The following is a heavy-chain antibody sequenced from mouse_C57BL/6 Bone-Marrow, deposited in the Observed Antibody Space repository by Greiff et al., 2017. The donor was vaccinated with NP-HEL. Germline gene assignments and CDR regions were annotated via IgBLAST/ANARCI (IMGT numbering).Heavy chain of an antibody. J-gene: IGHJ2*01. CDR1: GYTFTSYW. Sequence: EVKVVESGTVLARPGASVKMSCKTSGYTFTSYWMHWVKQRPGQGLEWIGAIYPGNSDTSYNQKFKGKAKLTAVTSASTAYMELSSLTTEDSAVYYCTRRVYGSGPHFDYWGQGTTLTVSS. CDR2: IYPGNSDT. D-gene: IGHD1-1*01. CDR3: TRRVYGSGPHFDY. V-gene: IGHV1-5*01.